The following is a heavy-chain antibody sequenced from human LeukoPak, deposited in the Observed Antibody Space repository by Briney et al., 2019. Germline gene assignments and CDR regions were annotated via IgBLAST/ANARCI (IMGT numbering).Heavy chain of an antibody. CDR3: ARRSDAFDI. CDR2: ISYSGST. D-gene: IGHD1-26*01. Sequence: SETLSLTCTVSGGSISSNNWSWIRQPPGKGLEWIGYISYSGSTNYNSSLKSRVTISVDTSKNQFSLKVNSVTAADTAVYYCARRSDAFDIWGQGTMVTVSS. CDR1: GGSISSNN. J-gene: IGHJ3*02. V-gene: IGHV4-59*08.